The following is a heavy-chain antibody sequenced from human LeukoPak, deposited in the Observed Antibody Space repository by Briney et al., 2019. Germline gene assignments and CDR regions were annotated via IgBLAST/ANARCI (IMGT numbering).Heavy chain of an antibody. CDR3: ARVGYYDILTGYLPLDY. V-gene: IGHV6-1*01. CDR1: GDSVSSNSGA. D-gene: IGHD3-9*01. CDR2: TYYRSKWYN. Sequence: SQTLSLTCAISGDSVSSNSGAWNWIRQSPSRGLEWLGRTYYRSKWYNDYAVSVESRITINPDTSKNQFSLQLNSVTPEDTAVYYCARVGYYDILTGYLPLDYWGQGTLVTVSS. J-gene: IGHJ4*02.